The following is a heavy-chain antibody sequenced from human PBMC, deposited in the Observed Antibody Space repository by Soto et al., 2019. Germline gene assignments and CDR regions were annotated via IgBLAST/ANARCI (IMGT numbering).Heavy chain of an antibody. Sequence: KPSETLSLTCSVSGGSISGDYYWSWIRQSPEKGLEWIGYIYYSGSSYSNPALQSRLSMSLDTSKDQFSLKLKSVTAADTALYFCARQRTSVVTQAYFDVWGPGSLVTVSS. CDR1: GGSISGDYY. J-gene: IGHJ4*02. D-gene: IGHD2-21*02. CDR3: ARQRTSVVTQAYFDV. CDR2: IYYSGSS. V-gene: IGHV4-30-4*08.